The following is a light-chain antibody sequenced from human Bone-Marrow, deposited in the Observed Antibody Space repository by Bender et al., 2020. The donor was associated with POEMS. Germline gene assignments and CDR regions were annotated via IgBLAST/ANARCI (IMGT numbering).Light chain of an antibody. CDR2: RND. Sequence: QSVLSQPPSASGTPGQRVTVSCSGGTANIGSNYVYWYQQLPGTAPRLLIYRNDQRPPGVPDRFSGSKSGSSGSLAVSGLRSEDEADYHCATWDDSLRGPVFGGGTKLTVL. V-gene: IGLV1-47*01. J-gene: IGLJ3*02. CDR3: ATWDDSLRGPV. CDR1: TANIGSNY.